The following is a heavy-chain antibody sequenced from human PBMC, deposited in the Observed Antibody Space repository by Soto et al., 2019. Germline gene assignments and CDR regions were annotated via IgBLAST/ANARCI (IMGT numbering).Heavy chain of an antibody. Sequence: EVQLVESGGGWVQPGGSLRLSCVASGFTFSSYSMNWVRQAPGKGLEWVSYSSSHSRFIHYADSVKGRFTIPRDNAKNPVYLQMHCLRDEDTAVYYCARHFAWAFDSWGQGTLLTVSP. V-gene: IGHV3-48*02. CDR3: ARHFAWAFDS. D-gene: IGHD3-3*02. J-gene: IGHJ4*02. CDR2: SSSHSRFI. CDR1: GFTFSSYS.